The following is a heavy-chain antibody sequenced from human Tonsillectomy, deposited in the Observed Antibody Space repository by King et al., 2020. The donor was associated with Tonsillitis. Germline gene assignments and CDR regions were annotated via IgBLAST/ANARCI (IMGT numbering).Heavy chain of an antibody. Sequence: QLQESGPGLVKPSETLSLTCAVSGDSVSNRNYFWGWIRQSPGKGLEWIGSIYYSGSAYYNPSLKSRVTVSMDMSKNQFSLNLRSVTAADTAVYYCARANPPRYVDILTGYQYFFDHWGQGTLVTVSS. CDR3: ARANPPRYVDILTGYQYFFDH. V-gene: IGHV4-39*07. D-gene: IGHD3-9*01. CDR2: IYYSGSA. J-gene: IGHJ4*02. CDR1: GDSVSNRNYF.